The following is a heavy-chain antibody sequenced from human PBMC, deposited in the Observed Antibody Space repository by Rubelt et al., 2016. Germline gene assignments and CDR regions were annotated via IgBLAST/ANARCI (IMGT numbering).Heavy chain of an antibody. J-gene: IGHJ4*02. V-gene: IGHV4-39*01. CDR2: IYYSGTT. CDR1: GASISSSSYY. Sequence: QLQLQESGPGLVKPSETLSLTCTVSGASISSSSYYWGWVRQPPGKGLEWIANIYYSGTTYYNPSLKSRVTISGDTSKSQFSLKLSSVTAADTDVYVCARHYRGNYHPTDWGQGTLVTVSS. D-gene: IGHD1-26*01. CDR3: ARHYRGNYHPTD.